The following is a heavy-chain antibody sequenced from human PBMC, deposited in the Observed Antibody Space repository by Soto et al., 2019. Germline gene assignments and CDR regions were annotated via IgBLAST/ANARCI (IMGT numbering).Heavy chain of an antibody. CDR3: AKYRYCDGGSCSFDY. V-gene: IGHV3-23*01. D-gene: IGHD2-15*01. CDR1: GFTFSSYA. J-gene: IGHJ4*02. Sequence: GGSLRLSCAASGFTFSSYAMSWVRQAPGKGLEWVSAISGSGGSTYYADSVKGRFTISRDNSKNTLYLQMNSLRAEDTAVYYCAKYRYCDGGSCSFDYWGQGTLVTVSS. CDR2: ISGSGGST.